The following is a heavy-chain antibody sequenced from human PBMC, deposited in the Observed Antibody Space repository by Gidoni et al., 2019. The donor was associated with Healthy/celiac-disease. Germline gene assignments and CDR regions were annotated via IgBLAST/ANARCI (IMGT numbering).Heavy chain of an antibody. CDR1: GFTFSSYE. CDR2: ISSSGSTI. Sequence: EVQLVESGGGLVQPGGSLRLSCAASGFTFSSYEMNWVRQAPGKGLEWVSYISSSGSTIYYADSVKGRFTISRDNAKNSLYLQMNSLRAEDTAVYYCARGSNWRSSRRGDDAFDIWGQGTMVTVSS. D-gene: IGHD1-20*01. J-gene: IGHJ3*02. CDR3: ARGSNWRSSRRGDDAFDI. V-gene: IGHV3-48*03.